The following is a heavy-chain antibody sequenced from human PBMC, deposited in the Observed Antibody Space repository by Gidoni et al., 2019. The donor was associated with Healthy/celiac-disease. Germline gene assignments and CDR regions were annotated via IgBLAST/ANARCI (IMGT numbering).Heavy chain of an antibody. CDR3: ASVISMIVRDGMDV. CDR2: IDPRDSYT. D-gene: IGHD3-22*01. CDR1: GYSFTSYW. J-gene: IGHJ6*02. Sequence: EVQLVQSGAEVKKPGESLRISCTGSGYSFTSYWISWVRQMPGKGLEWMGRIDPRDSYTNYSPSFQGHVTIAADKSISTAYLQWSSLKASDTAMYYCASVISMIVRDGMDVWGQGTTVTVSS. V-gene: IGHV5-10-1*03.